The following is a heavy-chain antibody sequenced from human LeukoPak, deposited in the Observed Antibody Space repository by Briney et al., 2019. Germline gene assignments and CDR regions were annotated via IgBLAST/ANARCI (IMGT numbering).Heavy chain of an antibody. D-gene: IGHD1-26*01. V-gene: IGHV4-38-2*02. CDR2: IHHSGIT. Sequence: ASETLSLTCTVSDYSISNTYYWGWIRQPPGKGLEWIGNIHHSGITNYNPSLRSRVSISIDTSKNQFSLKLTSLKAADTAVYYCARDASGSYWFDYWGQGTLVTVSS. CDR1: DYSISNTYY. CDR3: ARDASGSYWFDY. J-gene: IGHJ4*02.